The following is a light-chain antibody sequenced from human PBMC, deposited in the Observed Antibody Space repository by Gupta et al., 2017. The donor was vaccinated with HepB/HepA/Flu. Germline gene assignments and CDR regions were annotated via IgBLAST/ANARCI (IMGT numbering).Light chain of an antibody. CDR2: TTS. Sequence: DIQMTQSPSSLSASVGDRVTITCRASQSIRTYLHWYQQKPGKAPNLLIYTTSNLQTGVPSRFSGSGSGTDFTLTISSRQPEDFATYYCQQTYCAVGVTFGGGTKVEIK. CDR3: QQTYCAVGVT. V-gene: IGKV1-39*01. CDR1: QSIRTY. J-gene: IGKJ4*01.